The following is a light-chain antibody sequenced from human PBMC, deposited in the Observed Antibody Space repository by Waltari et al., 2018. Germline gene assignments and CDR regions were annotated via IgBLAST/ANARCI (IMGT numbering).Light chain of an antibody. Sequence: QSVLTQPPSVSGAPGQRVSISCTGSGSNLGAGYDVHWYQQHPGKAPKLLIYGRSTRPQGVPDGFFGSQSGTSASLAITALQAEDEAEYYCQSYDTSLSVVFGGGTKLTVL. V-gene: IGLV1-40*01. CDR1: GSNLGAGYD. CDR3: QSYDTSLSVV. J-gene: IGLJ2*01. CDR2: GRS.